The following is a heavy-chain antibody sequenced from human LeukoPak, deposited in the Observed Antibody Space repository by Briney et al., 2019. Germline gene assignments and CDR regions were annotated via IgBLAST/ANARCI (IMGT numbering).Heavy chain of an antibody. CDR1: GFTFSSYA. CDR2: ISGSGGST. CDR3: AKDFPILSTTQNYYYYMDV. J-gene: IGHJ6*03. Sequence: PGGSLRLSCAASGFTFSSYAMSWVRQAPGKGLEWVSAISGSGGSTYYADSVKGRFTISRDNSKNTLYLQMNSLRAEDTAVYYCAKDFPILSTTQNYYYYMDVWAKGPRSPSP. D-gene: IGHD1-14*01. V-gene: IGHV3-23*01.